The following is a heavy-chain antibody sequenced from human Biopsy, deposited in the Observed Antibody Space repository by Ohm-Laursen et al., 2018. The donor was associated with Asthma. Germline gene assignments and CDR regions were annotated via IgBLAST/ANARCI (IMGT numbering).Heavy chain of an antibody. CDR1: GFSFSNFC. CDR2: ISFDGSNE. V-gene: IGHV3-30*18. J-gene: IGHJ4*02. Sequence: SSLKLSCAAPGFSFSNFCMHWVRQAPGKGLEWVAVISFDGSNEDYADSVKGRFTISRDNSKSTLFLEMNSLRPEDTAVYYCAKELFPGWELRRGPDSWGQGTLVTVSS. D-gene: IGHD1-26*01. CDR3: AKELFPGWELRRGPDS.